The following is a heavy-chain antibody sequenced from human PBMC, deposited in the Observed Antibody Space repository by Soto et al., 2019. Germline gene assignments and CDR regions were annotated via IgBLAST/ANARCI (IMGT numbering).Heavy chain of an antibody. CDR1: GYTFTNYG. V-gene: IGHV1-18*01. CDR3: ARSRAGGTWEQYPSFYFDY. J-gene: IGHJ4*02. Sequence: QVLLVQSGAEVKKPGASVKVACKASGYTFTNYGISWVRQAPGQGLEWLGWISTYNGDRDFAQKVQGRVTMTTDTSTTTACMELRSLRSDDTAVYYCARSRAGGTWEQYPSFYFDYWGQGARVPVSS. CDR2: ISTYNGDR. D-gene: IGHD1-26*01.